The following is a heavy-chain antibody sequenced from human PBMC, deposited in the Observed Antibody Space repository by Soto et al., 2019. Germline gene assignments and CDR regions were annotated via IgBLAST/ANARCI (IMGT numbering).Heavy chain of an antibody. D-gene: IGHD6-19*01. CDR2: ISYDGSNK. V-gene: IGHV3-30*18. Sequence: HPGGSLRLSCAASGFTFSSYGMHWVRQAPGKGLEWVAVISYDGSNKYYADSVKGRFTISRDNSKNTLYLQMNSLRAEDTAVYYCAKDPELWYSSGWHHFDYWGQGTLVTVSS. J-gene: IGHJ4*02. CDR1: GFTFSSYG. CDR3: AKDPELWYSSGWHHFDY.